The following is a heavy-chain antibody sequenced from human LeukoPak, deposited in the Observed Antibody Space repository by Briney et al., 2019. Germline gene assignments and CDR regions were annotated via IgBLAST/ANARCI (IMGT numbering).Heavy chain of an antibody. J-gene: IGHJ4*02. CDR1: GCSFSDFY. V-gene: IGHV3-11*01. CDR3: AREARGSGRDFDY. Sequence: GGSLRLSCAASGCSFSDFYMSWIRQAPGMGLEWISYIGTRSNPIYYADSVKGRFTISRDDAKNSLYLQMNSLRDEDTAEYFCAREARGSGRDFDYWGQGILVTVSS. D-gene: IGHD1-26*01. CDR2: IGTRSNPI.